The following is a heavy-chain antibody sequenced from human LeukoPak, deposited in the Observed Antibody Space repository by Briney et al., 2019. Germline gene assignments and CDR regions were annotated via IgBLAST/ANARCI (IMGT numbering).Heavy chain of an antibody. CDR1: GYTFTGYY. D-gene: IGHD3-10*01. CDR3: ARDGMVRGVIKLKFDY. CDR2: INPNSGGT. Sequence: ASVKVSCKASGYTFTGYYMHWVRQAPGQGLEWMGWINPNSGGTNYAQKFRGRVTMTRDTSISTAYMELSRLRSDDTAVYYCARDGMVRGVIKLKFDYWGQGTLVTVSS. J-gene: IGHJ4*02. V-gene: IGHV1-2*02.